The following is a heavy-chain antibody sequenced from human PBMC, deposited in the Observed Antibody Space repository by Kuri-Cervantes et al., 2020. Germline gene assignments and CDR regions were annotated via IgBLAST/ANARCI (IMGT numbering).Heavy chain of an antibody. J-gene: IGHJ6*03. CDR3: ARHISTAASGFFFHYYLDV. V-gene: IGHV4-38-2*01. CDR2: INHSGST. D-gene: IGHD6-13*01. Sequence: SETLSLTCAVSGSSISSGYYWSWIRQPPGKGLEWIGEINHSGSTNYNPSLKSRVTMSVDTSNNQFSLILNSVTAADTAVYYCARHISTAASGFFFHYYLDVWGTGITVTVSS. CDR1: GSSISSGYY.